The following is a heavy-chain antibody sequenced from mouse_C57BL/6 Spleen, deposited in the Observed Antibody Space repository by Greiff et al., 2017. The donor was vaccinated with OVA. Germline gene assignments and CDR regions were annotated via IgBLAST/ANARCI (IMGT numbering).Heavy chain of an antibody. V-gene: IGHV5-17*01. Sequence: EVQGVESGGGLVKPGGSLKLSCAASGFTFSDYGMHWVRQAPEKGLEWVAYISSGSSTIYYAETVKGRFTIARDNAKNTLFLQMTRLRSEDTAMYDCAREGYCGSIFDYWGQGTTLTVSS. CDR3: AREGYCGSIFDY. D-gene: IGHD1-1*01. J-gene: IGHJ2*01. CDR1: GFTFSDYG. CDR2: ISSGSSTI.